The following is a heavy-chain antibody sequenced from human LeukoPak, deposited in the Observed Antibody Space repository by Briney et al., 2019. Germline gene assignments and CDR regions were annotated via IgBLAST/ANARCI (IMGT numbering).Heavy chain of an antibody. CDR3: ARWPDGSGMYYFDY. CDR2: IYPGDSDT. CDR1: GYSFASYW. Sequence: GESLKISCKGSGYSFASYWIGWVRQMPGKGLEWMGLIYPGDSDTRISPSFQGQVTISADESISTAYPQWSSLKASDTAMYYYARWPDGSGMYYFDYWGQGTLVTVSS. D-gene: IGHD3-10*01. V-gene: IGHV5-51*01. J-gene: IGHJ4*02.